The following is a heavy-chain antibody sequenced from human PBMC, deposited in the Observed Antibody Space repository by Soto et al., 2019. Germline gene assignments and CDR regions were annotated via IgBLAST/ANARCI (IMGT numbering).Heavy chain of an antibody. Sequence: GGSLRLSCRTSGFNFGQYAISWVRQAPGKGLEWVGFIKSTPYGGTTEYASSVEGRFTISRDDSKAIAYLQMNSLTSEDTAVYYCTKDGRYRNYGYYFESWGQGSQVTVSS. J-gene: IGHJ4*02. D-gene: IGHD1-7*01. V-gene: IGHV3-49*04. CDR1: GFNFGQYA. CDR3: TKDGRYRNYGYYFES. CDR2: IKSTPYGGTT.